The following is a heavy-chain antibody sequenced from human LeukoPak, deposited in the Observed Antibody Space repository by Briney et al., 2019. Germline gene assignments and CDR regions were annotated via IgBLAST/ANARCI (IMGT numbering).Heavy chain of an antibody. CDR1: GYTLTELS. V-gene: IGHV1-24*01. CDR3: ATVRIVGAYDAFDI. CDR2: FDPEDGET. Sequence: GASVKVSCKVSGYTLTELSMHWVRQAPGKGLEWMGGFDPEDGETIYAQKFQGRVTMTEDTSTDTAYMELSSLRSEDTAVYYCATVRIVGAYDAFDIWGQGTMVTVSS. D-gene: IGHD1-26*01. J-gene: IGHJ3*02.